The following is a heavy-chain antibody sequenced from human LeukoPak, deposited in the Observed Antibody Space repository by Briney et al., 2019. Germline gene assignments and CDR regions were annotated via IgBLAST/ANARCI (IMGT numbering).Heavy chain of an antibody. J-gene: IGHJ4*02. D-gene: IGHD2-21*02. CDR1: GFTFSESW. Sequence: GGSLRLSCAASGFTFSESWMNWVRQAPGKGLEWVGRVRRQTEGATTDYPAPVKGRFTTSRDDSKNTVYLQMNFLKTEDTAVYYCTTRVVTTNDFWGQGTLVTVSS. CDR2: VRRQTEGATT. V-gene: IGHV3-15*01. CDR3: TTRVVTTNDF.